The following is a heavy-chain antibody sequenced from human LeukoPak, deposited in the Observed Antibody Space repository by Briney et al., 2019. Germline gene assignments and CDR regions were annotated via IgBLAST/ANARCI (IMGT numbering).Heavy chain of an antibody. D-gene: IGHD3-10*01. V-gene: IGHV4-30-2*01. CDR1: GGSISSGGYY. CDR2: IYHSGST. CDR3: ARDTITMVRGDILN. Sequence: SQTLSLTCTVSGGSISSGGYYWSWIRQPPGKGLEWIGYIYHSGSTYYNPSLKSRVTISVDRSKNQLSLKLSSVTAADTAVYYCARDTITMVRGDILNWGQGTLVTVSS. J-gene: IGHJ4*02.